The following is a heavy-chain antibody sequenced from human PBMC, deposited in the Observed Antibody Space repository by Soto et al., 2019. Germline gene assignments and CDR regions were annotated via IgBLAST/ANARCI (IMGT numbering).Heavy chain of an antibody. J-gene: IGHJ5*02. CDR2: RSYSGST. V-gene: IGHV4-31*03. D-gene: IGHD2-21*02. Sequence: PSETLSRTCTVSGGSISSGDYYWSWVRQHPGKGLEWIGYRSYSGSTYYNPSLKSRVTIVVDTSRNQFSLRLSSVTAADTAVYYCAREGGLAYCGGDCFYNWFDPRRHVTLVTVS. CDR1: GGSISSGDYY. CDR3: AREGGLAYCGGDCFYNWFDP.